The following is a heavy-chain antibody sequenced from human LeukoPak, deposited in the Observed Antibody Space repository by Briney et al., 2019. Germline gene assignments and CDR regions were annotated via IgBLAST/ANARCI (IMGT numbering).Heavy chain of an antibody. D-gene: IGHD2-2*02. Sequence: GGSLRLSCAASGFTFSSYAMSWVRQAPGKGLEWVSAISGSGGSTYYADSVKGRFTISRDNSKNTLYLQMNSLRAEDTAIYYCAKVGARCSSTSCYTAWGQGTLVTVSS. CDR1: GFTFSSYA. CDR3: AKVGARCSSTSCYTA. J-gene: IGHJ5*02. V-gene: IGHV3-23*01. CDR2: ISGSGGST.